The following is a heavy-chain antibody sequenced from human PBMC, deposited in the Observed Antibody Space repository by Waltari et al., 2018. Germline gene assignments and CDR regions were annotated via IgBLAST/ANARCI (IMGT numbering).Heavy chain of an antibody. CDR1: GFTFSSYA. CDR3: AKDRSCSGGSCYYNWFDP. V-gene: IGHV3-23*01. CDR2: ISGSGGST. D-gene: IGHD2-15*01. J-gene: IGHJ5*02. Sequence: LLESGGGLVQPGGSLRLSCAASGFTFSSYAMSWVRQAPGKGLEWVSAISGSGGSTYYADSVKGRFTISRDNSKNTLYLQMNSLRAEDTAVYYCAKDRSCSGGSCYYNWFDPWGQGTLVTVSS.